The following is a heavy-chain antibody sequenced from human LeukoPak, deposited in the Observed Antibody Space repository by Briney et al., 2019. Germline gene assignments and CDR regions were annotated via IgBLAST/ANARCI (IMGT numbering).Heavy chain of an antibody. D-gene: IGHD1-26*01. CDR3: ARVQLRGAFDI. V-gene: IGHV4-61*01. CDR2: IYYSGST. CDR1: GGSVSSGSYY. Sequence: SETLSLTCTVSGGSVSSGSYYWSWIRQPPGKGLEWIGYIYYSGSTNYNPSLKSRVTISVDTSKNQFSLKLSSVTAADTAVYYCARVQLRGAFDIWGQGRMVTVSS. J-gene: IGHJ3*02.